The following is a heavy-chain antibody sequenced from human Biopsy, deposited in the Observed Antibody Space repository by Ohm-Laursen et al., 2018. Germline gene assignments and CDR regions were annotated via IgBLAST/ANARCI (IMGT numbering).Heavy chain of an antibody. CDR1: GGTFSSYS. CDR2: IIRIFGII. D-gene: IGHD4-17*01. J-gene: IGHJ3*02. Sequence: VASVKVSCKASGGTFSSYSISWVRQAPGQGLEWMGGIIRIFGIINHAQKFQGRVTISADESTTTAYMELGNLRSEDTAVYFCARDRHTLYGDLENAFDIWGQGTMVTVSS. CDR3: ARDRHTLYGDLENAFDI. V-gene: IGHV1-69*13.